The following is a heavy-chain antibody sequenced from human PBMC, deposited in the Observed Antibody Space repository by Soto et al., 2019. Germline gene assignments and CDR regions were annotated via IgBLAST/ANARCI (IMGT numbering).Heavy chain of an antibody. CDR3: ASARLHYRTVDY. J-gene: IGHJ4*02. Sequence: PSETLSLTCTVSGGSISSGDYSWTWIRQSPGKGLEWIGYIYNSGATYDNPSLRSRLTISVDTSKDQFYLKLSFVTAADTAVYYCASARLHYRTVDYWGQGTLVTVSS. V-gene: IGHV4-30-4*01. CDR1: GGSISSGDYS. D-gene: IGHD4-4*01. CDR2: IYNSGAT.